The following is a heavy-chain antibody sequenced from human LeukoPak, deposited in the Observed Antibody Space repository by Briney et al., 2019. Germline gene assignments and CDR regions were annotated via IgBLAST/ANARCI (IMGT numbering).Heavy chain of an antibody. J-gene: IGHJ5*02. D-gene: IGHD6-25*01. CDR3: AKDLSPAAA. CDR2: IWYDGSNK. Sequence: GGSLRLSCAASGFTFSSYGMHWVRRAPGKGLEWVAVIWYDGSNKYYADSVKGRFTISRDNSKNTLYLQVNSLRPEDTAVYYCAKDLSPAAAWGQGTLVAVSS. V-gene: IGHV3-33*06. CDR1: GFTFSSYG.